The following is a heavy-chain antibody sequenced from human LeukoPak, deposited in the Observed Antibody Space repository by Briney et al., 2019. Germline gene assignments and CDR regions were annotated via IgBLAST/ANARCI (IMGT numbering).Heavy chain of an antibody. CDR2: ISNDGTIK. CDR3: AREWSGYSFDY. D-gene: IGHD5-18*01. Sequence: GGSLRLSCAGSGFTFSTFGMHWVCQAPGKGLEWVAVISNDGTIKYYSDSVTGRFTVSRDNSKNTVYLQMNSLRAEDTAVYYCAREWSGYSFDYWGQGALVAVSS. CDR1: GFTFSTFG. V-gene: IGHV3-30*03. J-gene: IGHJ4*02.